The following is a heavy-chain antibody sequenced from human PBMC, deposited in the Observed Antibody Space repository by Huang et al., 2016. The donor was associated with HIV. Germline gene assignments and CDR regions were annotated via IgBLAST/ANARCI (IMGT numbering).Heavy chain of an antibody. V-gene: IGHV4-34*01. CDR1: GGSFSAYY. CDR2: INPSGST. CDR3: ARGGAAAGAY. J-gene: IGHJ4*02. Sequence: QVRLQQWGAGQLKPSETLSLTCAVYGGSFSAYYWSWVRLPPGKGLEWIGEINPSGSTNYSPARKSRVTMAVDTSKNQFSLKLTSVTAADTAVYYCARGGAAAGAYWGQGTLVIVS. D-gene: IGHD6-13*01.